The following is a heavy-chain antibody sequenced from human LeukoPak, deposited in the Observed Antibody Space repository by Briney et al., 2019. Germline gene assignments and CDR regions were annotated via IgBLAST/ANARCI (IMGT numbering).Heavy chain of an antibody. V-gene: IGHV1-24*01. Sequence: ASVTVSCKVSGYTLTELSMHWVRQAPGKGLEWMGGFDPEDGETIYAQKFQGRVTMTEDTSTDTAYMELSSLRSEDTAVYYCASFRSPITIFGVVIGSTDYWGQGTLVTVSS. D-gene: IGHD3-3*01. CDR2: FDPEDGET. J-gene: IGHJ4*02. CDR1: GYTLTELS. CDR3: ASFRSPITIFGVVIGSTDY.